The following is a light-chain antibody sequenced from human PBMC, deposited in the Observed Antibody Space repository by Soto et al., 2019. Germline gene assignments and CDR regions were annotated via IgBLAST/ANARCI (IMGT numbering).Light chain of an antibody. V-gene: IGKV3-15*01. CDR1: QSIRTN. CDR3: QQANSFPLT. CDR2: GAS. Sequence: EIVLTQSPATLSVSAGGTVTLSCRASQSIRTNVAWYQQIPGQAPRLLVYGASTRATGVPARFSGSGSGIEFTLTISSLQPEDFATYYCQQANSFPLTFGGGTKVEIK. J-gene: IGKJ4*01.